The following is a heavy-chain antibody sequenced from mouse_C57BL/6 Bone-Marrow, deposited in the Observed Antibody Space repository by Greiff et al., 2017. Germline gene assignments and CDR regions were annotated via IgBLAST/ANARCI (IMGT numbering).Heavy chain of an antibody. CDR2: INPNNGGT. J-gene: IGHJ1*03. D-gene: IGHD2-4*01. CDR3: ARRMIYYDYGYWYFDV. CDR1: GYTFTDYN. Sequence: EVQLQHSGPELVKPGASVKIPCKASGYTFTDYNMDWVKQSHGKSLEWIGDINPNNGGTIYNQKFKGKATLTVDKSSSTAYMELRSLTSEDTAVYYCARRMIYYDYGYWYFDVWGTGTTVTVSS. V-gene: IGHV1-18*01.